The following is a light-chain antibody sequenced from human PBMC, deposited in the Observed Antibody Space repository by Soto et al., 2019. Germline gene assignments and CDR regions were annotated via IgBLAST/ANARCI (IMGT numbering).Light chain of an antibody. CDR2: SAS. CDR3: LQDYAYPYT. J-gene: IGKJ2*01. CDR1: QDINVY. Sequence: IQMTQSPSSVSASIGDTVTITCRASQDINVYLNWYQQKPGEVPKLLIYSASTLHSGVPSRFTGSGSETDFTLTISSLQPDDFAAYYCLQDYAYPYTFGQGTKLEIK. V-gene: IGKV1-6*02.